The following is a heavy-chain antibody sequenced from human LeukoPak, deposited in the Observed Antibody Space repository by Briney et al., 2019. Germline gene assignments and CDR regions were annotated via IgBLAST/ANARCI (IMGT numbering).Heavy chain of an antibody. CDR3: ARGGWYDAFDI. CDR2: IYSSGTT. V-gene: IGHV4-61*02. Sequence: PSETLSLTCAVSGGSISSGSYSWSWIRQPAGKGLECIGRIYSSGTTDYNPSLKSRVAISVDTSKNQFSMKLASVTAADTAVSYCARGGWYDAFDIWGQGTMVTVSS. CDR1: GGSISSGSYS. J-gene: IGHJ3*02. D-gene: IGHD6-19*01.